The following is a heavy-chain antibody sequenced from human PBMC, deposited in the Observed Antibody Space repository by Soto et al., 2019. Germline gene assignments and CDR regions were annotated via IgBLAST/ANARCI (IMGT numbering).Heavy chain of an antibody. CDR2: IYWYDDK. CDR3: AHSEFEGVSLHY. J-gene: IGHJ4*02. Sequence: QITLKESGPTLVKPTQTLTLTCTFSGFSLSTSGVGVGWIRQPPGKALEWLALIYWYDDKHYSPSLKSSLTIXQTXSKTLLVLTLTNTDPVDTATYYCAHSEFEGVSLHYWGQGTLVTVSS. CDR1: GFSLSTSGVG. V-gene: IGHV2-5*01. D-gene: IGHD3-16*01.